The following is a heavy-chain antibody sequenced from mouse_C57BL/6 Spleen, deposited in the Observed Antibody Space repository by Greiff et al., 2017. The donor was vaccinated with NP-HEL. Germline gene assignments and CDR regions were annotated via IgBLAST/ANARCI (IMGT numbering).Heavy chain of an antibody. J-gene: IGHJ1*03. Sequence: QVQLKESGPELVKPGASVKLSCKASGYTFTSYDINWVKQRPGQGLEWIGWIYPRDGSTKYNEKFKGKATLTVDTSSSTAYMELHSLTSEDSAVYFCARRNFPYYYGSSNWYFDVWGTGTTVTVSS. D-gene: IGHD1-1*01. CDR2: IYPRDGST. V-gene: IGHV1-85*01. CDR3: ARRNFPYYYGSSNWYFDV. CDR1: GYTFTSYD.